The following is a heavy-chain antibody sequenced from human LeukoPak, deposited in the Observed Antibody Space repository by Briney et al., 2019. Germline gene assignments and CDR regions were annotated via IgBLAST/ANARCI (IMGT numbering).Heavy chain of an antibody. CDR3: ARKASHYSYGLRAIDY. Sequence: PSETLSLTCAVYGVSFSDHYWNWIRQPSGKGLEWIGEINHSGTTNYNASLKSRVTISVNTSKNHFSLKLNSMTAADTAVYYCARKASHYSYGLRAIDYWGRGNLVTVSS. CDR1: GVSFSDHY. J-gene: IGHJ4*02. V-gene: IGHV4-34*01. D-gene: IGHD5-18*01. CDR2: INHSGTT.